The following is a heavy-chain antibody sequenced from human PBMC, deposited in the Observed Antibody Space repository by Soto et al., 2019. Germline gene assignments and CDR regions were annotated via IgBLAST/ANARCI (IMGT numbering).Heavy chain of an antibody. Sequence: ASVRVSCKASGYTFTSYGISWARQAPGQGLEWMGWISAYNGNTNYAQKLQGRVTMTTDTSTSTAYMELRSLRSDDTAVYYCATYDSSDYYYYYGMDVWGQGTTVTVSS. D-gene: IGHD3-22*01. V-gene: IGHV1-18*01. CDR1: GYTFTSYG. CDR2: ISAYNGNT. J-gene: IGHJ6*02. CDR3: ATYDSSDYYYYYGMDV.